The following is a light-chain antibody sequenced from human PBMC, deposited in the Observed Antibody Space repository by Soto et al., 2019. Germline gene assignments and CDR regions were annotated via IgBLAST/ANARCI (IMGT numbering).Light chain of an antibody. J-gene: IGKJ1*01. CDR2: DVS. CDR1: QNISSY. Sequence: IVLTQSPATLSLSPGNRATLSCRASQNISSYLIWYQQKPGQSPRVLIYDVSNRATGIPTRFSGSGSGTDFTRTISSLEPEDFAVYYCQQRSNWPRTFGQGTKVEIK. V-gene: IGKV3-11*01. CDR3: QQRSNWPRT.